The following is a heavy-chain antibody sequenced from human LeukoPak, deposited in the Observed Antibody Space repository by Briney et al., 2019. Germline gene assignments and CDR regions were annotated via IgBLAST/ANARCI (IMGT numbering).Heavy chain of an antibody. CDR2: VHYSGTA. Sequence: SETLSLTCTVSDGSITNYDWSWVRQPPGKGLESIGHVHYSGTANYNPSLRSRVTISIDTSKKHFFLKLKSVTAADTAAYYCARGYGDFRVEGRYFHSWGQGSLVTVSS. CDR1: DGSITNYD. V-gene: IGHV4-59*01. D-gene: IGHD4-17*01. J-gene: IGHJ4*02. CDR3: ARGYGDFRVEGRYFHS.